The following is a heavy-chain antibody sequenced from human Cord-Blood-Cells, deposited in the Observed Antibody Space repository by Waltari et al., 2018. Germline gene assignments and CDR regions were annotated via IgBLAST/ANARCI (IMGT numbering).Heavy chain of an antibody. V-gene: IGHV1-18*04. D-gene: IGHD2-2*01. CDR1: GYPFTSYG. CDR3: ARVGDNIVVVPAAITVGAFDI. J-gene: IGHJ3*02. CDR2: ISAYNGNT. Sequence: QVQLVQSGAEVKKPGASVKVSCKASGYPFTSYGISWVRQAPGQGLEWMGWISAYNGNTNYAQKLQGRVTMTTDTSTSTAYMELRSLRSDDTAVYYCARVGDNIVVVPAAITVGAFDIWGQGTMVTVSS.